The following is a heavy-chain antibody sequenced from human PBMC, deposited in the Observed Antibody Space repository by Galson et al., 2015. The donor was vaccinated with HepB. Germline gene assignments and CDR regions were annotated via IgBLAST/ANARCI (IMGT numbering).Heavy chain of an antibody. D-gene: IGHD6-19*01. CDR2: INHSGST. CDR1: GGSFSGYY. Sequence: ETLSLTCAVYGGSFSGYYWSWIRQPPGKGLEWIGEINHSGSTNYNPSLKSRVTISVDTSKNQFSLKLSSVTAADTAVYYCARVYYGYSSGWYHLDPTRDYWGQGTLVTVSS. CDR3: ARVYYGYSSGWYHLDPTRDY. V-gene: IGHV4-34*01. J-gene: IGHJ4*02.